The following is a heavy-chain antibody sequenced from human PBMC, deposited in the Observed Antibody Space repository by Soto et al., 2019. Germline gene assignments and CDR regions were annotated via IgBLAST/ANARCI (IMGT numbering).Heavy chain of an antibody. CDR1: GYTFSGYS. J-gene: IGHJ6*02. Sequence: QVVLEQSGGEVKKPGASVKVSCKASGYTFSGYSITWVRQAPGQGLEWMGRISGYNGNTNYARTLRGRLTLTTDTSTSTAYMELRSLTSDGTAVYYCARDVLCGGAPACPDMDVWGQGTTVTVSS. CDR2: ISGYNGNT. D-gene: IGHD2-15*01. CDR3: ARDVLCGGAPACPDMDV. V-gene: IGHV1-18*04.